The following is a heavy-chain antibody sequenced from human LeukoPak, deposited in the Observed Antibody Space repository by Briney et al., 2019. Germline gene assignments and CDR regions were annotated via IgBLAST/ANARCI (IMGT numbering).Heavy chain of an antibody. Sequence: PGRSLRLSCAASGFTYSSYAMHWVRQAPGKGLEWVAVISYDGSNKYYADSVKGRFTISRDNSKNTLYLQMNSLRAEDTAVYYCAREVTGTTPFDYWGQGTLVTVSS. V-gene: IGHV3-30*04. CDR1: GFTYSSYA. D-gene: IGHD1-20*01. J-gene: IGHJ4*02. CDR3: AREVTGTTPFDY. CDR2: ISYDGSNK.